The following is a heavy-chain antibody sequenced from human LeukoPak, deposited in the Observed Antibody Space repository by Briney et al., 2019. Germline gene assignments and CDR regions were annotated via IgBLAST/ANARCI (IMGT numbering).Heavy chain of an antibody. CDR2: INPDSGDT. D-gene: IGHD3-3*01. CDR1: GYSFTGYY. V-gene: IGHV1-2*02. CDR3: ATDASIRRFYFDF. J-gene: IGHJ4*02. Sequence: ASVKVSCKASGYSFTGYYIHWVRQAPGQGLEWMGWINPDSGDTEYSQRFQGRITLTSDTSVTTAYMELSSLRSDDTAIFYCATDASIRRFYFDFWGQGTLVTVSS.